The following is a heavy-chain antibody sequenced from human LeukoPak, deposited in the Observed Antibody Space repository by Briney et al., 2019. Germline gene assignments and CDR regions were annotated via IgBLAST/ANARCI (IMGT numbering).Heavy chain of an antibody. Sequence: SVKVSCKASGGTFSSYAISWVRQAPGQGLEWMGRIIPILGIANYAQKFQGRVTITADKSTSTAYMELSSLRSEDTAVYYCARDSNGPYWYLDLCGRSTRLTVSS. V-gene: IGHV1-69*04. J-gene: IGHJ2*01. CDR1: GGTFSSYA. CDR2: IIPILGIA. CDR3: ARDSNGPYWYLDL. D-gene: IGHD2-8*01.